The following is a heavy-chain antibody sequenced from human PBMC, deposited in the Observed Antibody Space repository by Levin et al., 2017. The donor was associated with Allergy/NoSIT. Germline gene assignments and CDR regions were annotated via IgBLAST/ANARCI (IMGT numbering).Heavy chain of an antibody. D-gene: IGHD6-19*01. V-gene: IGHV3-30*18. J-gene: IGHJ3*02. CDR2: ISYDGIKK. Sequence: PGGSLRLSCAASGFTFSSYGMHWVRQAPGKGLEGVAVISYDGIKKFYADSVKGRFTISRDTSKNTLDLQMNSLIAEDRAVYDCAKYGYGSGWYPLGNDAFEMWGQGTKVSVSS. CDR3: AKYGYGSGWYPLGNDAFEM. CDR1: GFTFSSYG.